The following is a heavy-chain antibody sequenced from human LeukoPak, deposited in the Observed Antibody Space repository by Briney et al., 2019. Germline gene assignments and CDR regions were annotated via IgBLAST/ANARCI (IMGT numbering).Heavy chain of an antibody. CDR3: ARRAWEHDYDDYGSDIYQY. CDR1: GYIFINYW. V-gene: IGHV5-51*01. D-gene: IGHD4-17*01. J-gene: IGHJ4*02. Sequence: GESLKISCKGSGYIFINYWIAWVRQMPGKGLEWMGIIYPSDSKTRYSPSFEGQVTISVDKSISTAYLQWSSLKASDTAMYYCARRAWEHDYDDYGSDIYQYWGQGSLVTVST. CDR2: IYPSDSKT.